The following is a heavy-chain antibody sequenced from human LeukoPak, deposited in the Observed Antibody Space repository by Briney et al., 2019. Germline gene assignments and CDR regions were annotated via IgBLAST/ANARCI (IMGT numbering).Heavy chain of an antibody. V-gene: IGHV4-30-2*01. CDR2: IYHSGST. CDR3: ARAWRDYDYVWGSSSLFDY. Sequence: KASQTLSLTCTVSGGSISSGGYYWSWIRQLPGKGLEWIGYIYHSGSTYYNPSLKSRVTISVDRSKNQFSLKLSSVTAADTAVYYCARAWRDYDYVWGSSSLFDYWGQGTLVTVSS. CDR1: GGSISSGGYY. D-gene: IGHD3-16*01. J-gene: IGHJ4*02.